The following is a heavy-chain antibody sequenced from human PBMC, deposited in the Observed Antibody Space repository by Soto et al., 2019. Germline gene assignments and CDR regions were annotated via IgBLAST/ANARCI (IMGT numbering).Heavy chain of an antibody. V-gene: IGHV1-69*13. CDR1: GGTFSSYA. J-gene: IGHJ6*02. CDR3: ARDFSYCSGGSCYADYYYYYGMDV. Sequence: SVKVSCKASGGTFSSYAISWVRQAPGQGLEWMGGIIPIFGTANYAQKFQGRVTITADESTSTAYMELSSLRSEDTAVYYCARDFSYCSGGSCYADYYYYYGMDVWGQGTTVTVS. CDR2: IIPIFGTA. D-gene: IGHD2-15*01.